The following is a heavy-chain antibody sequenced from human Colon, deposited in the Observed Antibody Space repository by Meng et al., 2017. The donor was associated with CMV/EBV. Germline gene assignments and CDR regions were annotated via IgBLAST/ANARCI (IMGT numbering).Heavy chain of an antibody. CDR3: AREKLPEGYCSSTSCYRTSYYYYYYGMDV. V-gene: IGHV3-20*04. CDR1: GFTFSNYW. Sequence: GGSLRLSCAASGFTFSNYWMHWARQAPGKGLEWVSGINWNGGSTGYADSVKGRFTISRDNAKNSLYLQMNSLRAEDTALYYCAREKLPEGYCSSTSCYRTSYYYYYYGMDVWGQGTTVTVSS. J-gene: IGHJ6*02. D-gene: IGHD2-2*01. CDR2: INWNGGST.